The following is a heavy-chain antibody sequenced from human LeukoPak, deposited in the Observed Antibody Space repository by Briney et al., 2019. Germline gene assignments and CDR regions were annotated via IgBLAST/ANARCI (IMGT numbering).Heavy chain of an antibody. CDR1: GFTFSSNA. J-gene: IGHJ4*02. CDR2: ILYDGSNK. Sequence: GGSLRLSCAASGFTFSSNAMHWVRQAPGKGLEWVAAILYDGSNKYYADSVKGRFTISRDNSKNTLYLEMNSLRAEDTAVYYCARDEKYSYDYWGQGTLVTVSS. V-gene: IGHV3-30-3*01. D-gene: IGHD5-18*01. CDR3: ARDEKYSYDY.